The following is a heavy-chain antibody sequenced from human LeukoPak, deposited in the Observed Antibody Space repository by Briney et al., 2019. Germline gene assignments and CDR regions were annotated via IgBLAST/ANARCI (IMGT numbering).Heavy chain of an antibody. J-gene: IGHJ4*02. CDR2: INSDGSST. D-gene: IGHD3-10*01. Sequence: GGSLRLSCAASGFTFSSYWMHWVRQAPGKGLVWVSRINSDGSSTSYADSVKGRFTISRDNDKNTLYLQMNSLRAEDTAVYYCARDDPFGVFVPVKGGGDYWGQGTLVTVSS. CDR3: ARDDPFGVFVPVKGGGDY. CDR1: GFTFSSYW. V-gene: IGHV3-74*01.